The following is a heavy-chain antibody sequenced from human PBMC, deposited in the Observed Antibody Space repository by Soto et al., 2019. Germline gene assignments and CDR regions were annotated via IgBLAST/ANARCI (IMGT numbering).Heavy chain of an antibody. Sequence: PGGSLRPACTGSGFTFADYPISWVRHAPGKGLEWVAAISYDGSNKYYVDSVRGRFTISRDNSKNTVYLQMNSLRAEDTAVYYCAKPYSGSPPKNFDYWGQGTLVTVSS. CDR3: AKPYSGSPPKNFDY. V-gene: IGHV3-30*18. CDR1: GFTFADYP. D-gene: IGHD1-26*01. CDR2: ISYDGSNK. J-gene: IGHJ4*01.